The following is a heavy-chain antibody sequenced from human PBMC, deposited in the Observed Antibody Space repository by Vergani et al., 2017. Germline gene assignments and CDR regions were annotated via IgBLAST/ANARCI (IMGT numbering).Heavy chain of an antibody. CDR1: GFTVSSNS. D-gene: IGHD6-13*01. Sequence: EVQLVETGGGLIQPGGSLRLSCAASGFTVSSNSMTWVRQAPGKGLECVSGFYSGGSTYYADSVKGRFTISRDNSKNTLYLQMNSLRAEDTAVYYCARWGQQLVFGAFDIWGQGTMVTVSS. V-gene: IGHV3-53*02. CDR2: FYSGGST. J-gene: IGHJ3*02. CDR3: ARWGQQLVFGAFDI.